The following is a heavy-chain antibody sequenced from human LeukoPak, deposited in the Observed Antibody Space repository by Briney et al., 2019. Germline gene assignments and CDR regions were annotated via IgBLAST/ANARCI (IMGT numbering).Heavy chain of an antibody. D-gene: IGHD3-9*01. CDR1: GFTFSSYG. Sequence: GGSLRLSCAASGFTFSSYGMHWVRQAPGKGLEGVAVISYDGSNKYYADSVKGRFTISRDNSKNTLYLQMNSLRAEDTAVYYCAKGDILTSFDYWGQGTLVTVSS. V-gene: IGHV3-30*18. CDR3: AKGDILTSFDY. J-gene: IGHJ4*02. CDR2: ISYDGSNK.